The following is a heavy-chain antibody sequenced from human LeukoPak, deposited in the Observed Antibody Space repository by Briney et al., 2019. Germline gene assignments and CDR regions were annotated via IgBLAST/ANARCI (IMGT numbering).Heavy chain of an antibody. CDR3: AHSAEGFDY. CDR2: INTNTGNP. Sequence: ASVKVSCKASGYTFTSYAMDWVRQAPGQGLEWMGWINTNTGNPTYAQGFTGRFVFSLDTSVSTAYLQISSLKAEDTAAYYCAHSAEGFDYWGQGTLVTVSS. CDR1: GYTFTSYA. D-gene: IGHD3-10*01. J-gene: IGHJ4*02. V-gene: IGHV7-4-1*02.